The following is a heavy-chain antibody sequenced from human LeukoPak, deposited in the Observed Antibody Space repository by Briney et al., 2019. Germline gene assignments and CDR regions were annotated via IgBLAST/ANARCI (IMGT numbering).Heavy chain of an antibody. CDR2: IKQDGAEK. CDR1: GFTFSNHQ. V-gene: IGHV3-7*05. CDR3: ARWNYDSGSWVLDY. J-gene: IGHJ4*02. D-gene: IGHD3-10*01. Sequence: PGGSLRLSCAGSGFTFSNHQMNWVRRAAGKGLAWVAKIKQDGAEKHYVDSVKGRFTISRDNAKNSLYLQMNSLRVEDTAMYYCARWNYDSGSWVLDYWGQGTLVTVSS.